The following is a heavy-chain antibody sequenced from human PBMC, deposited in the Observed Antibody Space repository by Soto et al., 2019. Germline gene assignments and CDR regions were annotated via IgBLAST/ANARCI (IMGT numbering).Heavy chain of an antibody. CDR2: IYYSGST. D-gene: IGHD6-25*01. Sequence: QVQLQESGPGLVKPSETLSLTCTVSGGSISSYYWSWIRQPPGTGLECIGYIYYSGSTNYHPSLKGRVPISVDTSKNQFSLKLRSVTAADTAVYYWARQYWYSSGLADFDSWCQGTMDTVSS. J-gene: IGHJ3*02. CDR3: ARQYWYSSGLADFDS. CDR1: GGSISSYY. V-gene: IGHV4-59*08.